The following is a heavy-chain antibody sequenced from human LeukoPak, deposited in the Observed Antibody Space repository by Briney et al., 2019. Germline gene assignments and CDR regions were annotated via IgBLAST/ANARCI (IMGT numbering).Heavy chain of an antibody. Sequence: PSETLSLTCTVSGGSISSHYWSWIRQPPGKGLEWIGYIYYSGSTNYNPSLKSRVTISVDTSKNQFSLKLSSVTAADTAVYYCARAPGVPAAEFDYWGQGTLVTVSS. CDR3: ARAPGVPAAEFDY. V-gene: IGHV4-59*11. CDR1: GGSISSHY. J-gene: IGHJ4*02. CDR2: IYYSGST. D-gene: IGHD2-2*01.